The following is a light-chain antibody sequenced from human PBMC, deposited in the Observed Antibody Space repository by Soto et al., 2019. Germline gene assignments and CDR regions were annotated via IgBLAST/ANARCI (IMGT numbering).Light chain of an antibody. J-gene: IGLJ2*01. Sequence: QSALTQPASVSGSPGQSITISCTGTRSDVGGYNFVSWYQQHPGKVPKLLIYDVTHRPSGVSNRFSASKSANTASLTISGLQAEDEADYYCSSYTSTNTLVVGEGTQLTVL. CDR1: RSDVGGYNF. CDR3: SSYTSTNTLV. CDR2: DVT. V-gene: IGLV2-14*01.